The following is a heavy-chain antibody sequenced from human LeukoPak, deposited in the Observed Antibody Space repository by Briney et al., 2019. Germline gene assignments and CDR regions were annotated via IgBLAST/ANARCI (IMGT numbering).Heavy chain of an antibody. CDR1: DGSISNYY. CDR3: ARLYSNTREYYYYYYMDV. J-gene: IGHJ6*03. V-gene: IGHV4-59*08. Sequence: KPWETLSLTCTFSDGSISNYYWSWIRPPPGKGLERIGYIYYSGSTNYNPSLKSRVTISVDTSKNQFSLKLSSVTAADTAVYYCARLYSNTREYYYYYYMDVWGKGTTVTVSS. CDR2: IYYSGST. D-gene: IGHD4-11*01.